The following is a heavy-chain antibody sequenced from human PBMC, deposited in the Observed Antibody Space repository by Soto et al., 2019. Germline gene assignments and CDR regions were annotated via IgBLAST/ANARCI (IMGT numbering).Heavy chain of an antibody. J-gene: IGHJ3*02. CDR1: GFTFSSYS. CDR2: ISSTGSYI. D-gene: IGHD6-13*01. CDR3: ARETLAAASDDAFDI. Sequence: EVQLVESGGGLVKPGGSLRLSCAASGFTFSSYSMNWVRQAPGKGLEWVSSISSTGSYIYYADSVKGRFTISRDNAKNSLYLQMNSLRAEDTDVYYCARETLAAASDDAFDIWGQGTMVTVSS. V-gene: IGHV3-21*01.